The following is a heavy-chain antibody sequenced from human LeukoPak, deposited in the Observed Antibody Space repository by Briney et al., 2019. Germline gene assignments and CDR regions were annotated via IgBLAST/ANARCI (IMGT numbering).Heavy chain of an antibody. CDR3: ATMVPVDTAMVTLPFDY. CDR1: GYTLTELS. Sequence: GASVKVSCKVSGYTLTELSMHWGRQAPGKGLEWMGGFDPEDGETIYAQKFQGRVTMTEDTSTDTAYKELSSLRSEDTAVYYCATMVPVDTAMVTLPFDYWGQGTLVTVSS. J-gene: IGHJ4*02. V-gene: IGHV1-24*01. CDR2: FDPEDGET. D-gene: IGHD5-18*01.